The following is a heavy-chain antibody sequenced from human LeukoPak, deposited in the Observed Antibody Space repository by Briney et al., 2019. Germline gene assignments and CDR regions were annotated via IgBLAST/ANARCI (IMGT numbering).Heavy chain of an antibody. CDR1: GGSISSYY. J-gene: IGHJ5*02. V-gene: IGHV4-34*01. CDR3: ARGLYYYGSGKPT. Sequence: SETLSLTCTVSGGSISSYYWSWIRQPPGKGLEWIGEINHSGSTNYNPSLKSRVTISVDTSKNQFSLKLSSVTAADTAVYYCARGLYYYGSGKPTWGQGTLVTVSS. D-gene: IGHD3-10*01. CDR2: INHSGST.